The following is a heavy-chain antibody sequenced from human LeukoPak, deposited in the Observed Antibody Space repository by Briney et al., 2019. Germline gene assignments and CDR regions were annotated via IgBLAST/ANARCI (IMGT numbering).Heavy chain of an antibody. CDR3: ARDSPPDY. J-gene: IGHJ4*02. CDR1: GLTFSSYS. Sequence: GGSLRLSCAASGLTFSSYSMNWVRQAPGKGLEWVSSISSSSSYIYYADSVKGRFSISRDNAKNSLYLQMNSLRAEDTAVYSCARDSPPDYWGQGTLVTVSS. V-gene: IGHV3-21*01. CDR2: ISSSSSYI.